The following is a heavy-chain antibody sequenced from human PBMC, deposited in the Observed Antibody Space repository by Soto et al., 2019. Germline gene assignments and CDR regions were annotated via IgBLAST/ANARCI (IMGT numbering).Heavy chain of an antibody. CDR1: GGSISSSSYY. CDR3: ARRSNSGWYFDY. V-gene: IGHV4-39*01. D-gene: IGHD6-19*01. CDR2: IYYSGST. J-gene: IGHJ4*02. Sequence: PSETLSLTCTVFGGSISSSSYYWGWIRQPPGKGLEWIGIIYYSGSTYYNPSLKSRVTISVDTSKNQFSMKLSSVTAADTALYYCARRSNSGWYFDYWGQGTLVTVSS.